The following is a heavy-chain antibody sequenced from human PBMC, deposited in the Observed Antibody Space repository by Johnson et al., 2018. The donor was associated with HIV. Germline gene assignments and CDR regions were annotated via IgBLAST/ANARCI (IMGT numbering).Heavy chain of an antibody. CDR1: GFTFSDYY. D-gene: IGHD5/OR15-5a*01. CDR2: ISSSGSSI. V-gene: IGHV3-11*04. CDR3: ARGIIVSPDAFDI. J-gene: IGHJ3*02. Sequence: QMLLVESGGGVVQPGGSLRLSCAASGFTFSDYYMSWIRQAPGKGLEWVSYISSSGSSIYYADSVKGRFTISRDNSKNTLYLQMNSLRREDTAVYYCARGIIVSPDAFDIWGQGTMVTVSS.